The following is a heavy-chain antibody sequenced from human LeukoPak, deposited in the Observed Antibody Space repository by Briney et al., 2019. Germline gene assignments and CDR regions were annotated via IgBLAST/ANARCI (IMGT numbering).Heavy chain of an antibody. CDR2: ISGSGGST. V-gene: IGHV3-23*01. J-gene: IGHJ6*02. D-gene: IGHD3-10*01. CDR1: GFTFSTYA. Sequence: GGSLRLSCAASGFTFSTYAMSWVRLAPGKGLEWVSGISGSGGSTYYADSVKGRFTSSRDNSNNTLYVQMNSLRVEDTAVYYGAKSGGLSGSGRLAMDVWGQGTTVTVSS. CDR3: AKSGGLSGSGRLAMDV.